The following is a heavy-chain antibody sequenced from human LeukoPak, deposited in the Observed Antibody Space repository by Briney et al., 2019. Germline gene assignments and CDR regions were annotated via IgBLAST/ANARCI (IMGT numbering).Heavy chain of an antibody. CDR1: GYTFTSYY. J-gene: IGHJ4*02. Sequence: ASVKVSCKASGYTFTSYYMHWVRQAPGQGLEWMGIINPSGGSTSYAQKFQGRVTMTRDMSTSTVYMELSSLRSEDTAVYYCARDSFPQEYSSSWYSFDYWGQGTLVTVYS. CDR2: INPSGGST. CDR3: ARDSFPQEYSSSWYSFDY. D-gene: IGHD6-13*01. V-gene: IGHV1-46*01.